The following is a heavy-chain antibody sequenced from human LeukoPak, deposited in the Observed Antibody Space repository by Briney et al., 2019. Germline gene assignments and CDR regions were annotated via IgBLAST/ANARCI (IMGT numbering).Heavy chain of an antibody. CDR2: IYYSGST. CDR1: GGSISSYY. CDR3: ARGVTDFWSGYYYY. J-gene: IGHJ4*02. Sequence: PSETLSLTCTVSGGSISSYYWSWIRQPPGKGLEWLGYIYYSGSTNYNPSLKSRVTISVDTSKNQFSLKLSSVTAADTAVYYCARGVTDFWSGYYYYWGQGTLVTVSS. V-gene: IGHV4-59*01. D-gene: IGHD3-3*01.